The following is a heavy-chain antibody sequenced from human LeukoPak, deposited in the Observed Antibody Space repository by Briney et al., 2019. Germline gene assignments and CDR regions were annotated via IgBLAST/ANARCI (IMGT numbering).Heavy chain of an antibody. CDR1: GFTFSSYV. CDR2: ISSYSNYI. D-gene: IGHD2-15*01. J-gene: IGHJ4*02. Sequence: GGSLRLSCAASGFTFSSYVMSWVRQAPGQGLEWVPSISSYSNYIYYADSLKGRFTVSRDHSKNTLYLQMSSLRAEDTGVYYCATSRYSSGSVDDSWGQGTPVTVSS. CDR3: ATSRYSSGSVDDS. V-gene: IGHV3-21*01.